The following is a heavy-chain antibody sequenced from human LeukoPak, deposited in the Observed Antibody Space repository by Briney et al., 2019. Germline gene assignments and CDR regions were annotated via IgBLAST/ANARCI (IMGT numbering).Heavy chain of an antibody. CDR2: TYYRSKWYN. V-gene: IGHV6-1*01. J-gene: IGHJ3*02. Sequence: SQTLSLTCAISGDSVSSNSAAWNWIRQSPSRDLEWLGRTYYRSKWYNDYAVSVKSRITINPDTSKNQFSLQLNSVTPEDTAVYYCARAIDSSAYPDDFDIWGQGTMVTVSS. CDR3: ARAIDSSAYPDDFDI. CDR1: GDSVSSNSAA. D-gene: IGHD3-22*01.